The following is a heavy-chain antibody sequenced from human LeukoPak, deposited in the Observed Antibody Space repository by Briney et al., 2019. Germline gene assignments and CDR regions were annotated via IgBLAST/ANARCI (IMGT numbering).Heavy chain of an antibody. V-gene: IGHV4-59*11. CDR3: ARGRSGSYLFDY. CDR2: IYYSGST. Sequence: SETLSLTCTVSGGSISSHYWSWIRQPPGKGLEWIGYIYYSGSTNYNPSLKSRVTISVDTSKNQFSLKLSSVTAADTAVYYCARGRSGSYLFDYWGQGTLVTVSS. J-gene: IGHJ4*02. D-gene: IGHD1-26*01. CDR1: GGSISSHY.